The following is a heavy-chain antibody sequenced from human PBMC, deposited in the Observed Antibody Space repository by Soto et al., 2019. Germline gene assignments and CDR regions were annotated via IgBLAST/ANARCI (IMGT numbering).Heavy chain of an antibody. J-gene: IGHJ6*02. CDR1: GCSISSGGYS. CDR3: ATQGFGVLHGLVDV. V-gene: IGHV4-30-2*01. D-gene: IGHD3-10*01. Sequence: SETLSLSCAVSGCSISSGGYSWSWIRQPPGKGLEWIGYMYHSGSTYYNPSLKSRVIISMDSSKNQFSLNLTSVTAADTAVYYCATQGFGVLHGLVDVWGQGTTVTVSS. CDR2: MYHSGST.